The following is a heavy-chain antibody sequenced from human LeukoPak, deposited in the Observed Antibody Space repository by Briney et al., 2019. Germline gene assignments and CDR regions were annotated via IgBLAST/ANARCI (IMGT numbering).Heavy chain of an antibody. CDR1: GGSFSGYY. D-gene: IGHD3-22*01. V-gene: IGHV4-34*01. Sequence: PSETLSLTCAVYGGSFSGYYWSWIRQPPGKGLEWIGEINHSGSTNYNPSLKSRVTISVDTSKNQFSLKLSSVTAADTAVYYCAGSYYDSSGYSTDYWGQGTLVTVSS. CDR3: AGSYYDSSGYSTDY. CDR2: INHSGST. J-gene: IGHJ4*02.